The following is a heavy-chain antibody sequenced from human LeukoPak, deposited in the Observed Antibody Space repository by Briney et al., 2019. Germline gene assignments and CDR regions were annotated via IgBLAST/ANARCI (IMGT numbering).Heavy chain of an antibody. D-gene: IGHD3-3*01. V-gene: IGHV3-21*01. J-gene: IGHJ6*04. CDR3: ARVFWSGYGDPRGI. CDR2: ISSSSSYI. CDR1: GFTFSSYS. Sequence: GGFLRLSCAASGFTFSSYSMNWVRQAPGKGLEWVSSISSSSSYIYYADSVKGRFTISRDNAKNSLYLQMNSLRAEDTAVYYCARVFWSGYGDPRGIWGKGTTVTVSS.